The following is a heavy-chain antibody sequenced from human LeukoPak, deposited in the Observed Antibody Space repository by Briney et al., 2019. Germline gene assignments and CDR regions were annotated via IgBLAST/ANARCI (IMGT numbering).Heavy chain of an antibody. CDR3: ARVPYDGGAWGWFDP. CDR2: ISYDGRNE. D-gene: IGHD2-21*01. CDR1: GFTFSSVG. J-gene: IGHJ5*02. V-gene: IGHV3-30*03. Sequence: PGGSLRLSCAASGFTFSSVGMHWGRQAPGKGLEWVAVISYDGRNEYYADSVKGRFTISRDNSKNTVYLQMNSLRAEDTAVYFCARVPYDGGAWGWFDPWGQGTQVTVSS.